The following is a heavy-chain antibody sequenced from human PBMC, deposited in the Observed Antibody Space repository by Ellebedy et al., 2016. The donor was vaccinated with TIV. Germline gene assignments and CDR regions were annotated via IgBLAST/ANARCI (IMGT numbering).Heavy chain of an antibody. CDR1: GFSLNTTGVG. CDR3: ARMSYGDFGGDLGY. J-gene: IGHJ4*02. Sequence: SGPTLVXPTQTLTLTCTFSGFSLNTTGVGVGWIRQPPGKALEWLALIYWNDVKYYSPSLKSRLTITKDTSKNQVVLTVTNMDPVDTATYYCARMSYGDFGGDLGYWGQGTLVTVSS. D-gene: IGHD4-17*01. V-gene: IGHV2-5*01. CDR2: IYWNDVK.